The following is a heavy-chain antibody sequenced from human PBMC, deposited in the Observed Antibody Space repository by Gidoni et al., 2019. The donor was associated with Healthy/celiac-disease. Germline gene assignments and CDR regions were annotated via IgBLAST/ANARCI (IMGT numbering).Heavy chain of an antibody. CDR2: IEPSDSYT. D-gene: IGHD1-1*01. J-gene: IGHJ3*02. V-gene: IGHV5-10-1*03. Sequence: VQLVQPGAAVKKPGESLRISCTGSGYSCTIYWFSWLRQMPGKGLEWMGRIEPSDSYTNYSPSFQGHVTISADKSISTAYLQWSSLKASDTAMYDCAVEPDAFDIWGQGTMVTVSS. CDR1: GYSCTIYW. CDR3: AVEPDAFDI.